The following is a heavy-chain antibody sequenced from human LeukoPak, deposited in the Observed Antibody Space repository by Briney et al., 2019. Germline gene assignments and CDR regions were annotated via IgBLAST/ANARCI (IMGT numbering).Heavy chain of an antibody. J-gene: IGHJ6*03. V-gene: IGHV3-23*01. CDR3: AKQPYNYYYLDV. CDR1: GLTFHDYA. Sequence: GGSLRLSCAISGLTFHDYAMTWVRQAPGKGLEWVSTIVGDSSKTYYADSVKGRFTISRDNSNYMLFLRMNNLRAEDTAIYYCAKQPYNYYYLDVWGKGTTVTVSS. CDR2: IVGDSSKT. D-gene: IGHD2-21*01.